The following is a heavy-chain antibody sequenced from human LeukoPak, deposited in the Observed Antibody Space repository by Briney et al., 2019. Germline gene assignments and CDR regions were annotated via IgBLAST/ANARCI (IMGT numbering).Heavy chain of an antibody. V-gene: IGHV1-2*02. D-gene: IGHD2-21*01. J-gene: IGHJ3*02. CDR2: INPNSGGT. Sequence: GASVKVSCKASGYTFTGYYMHWVRQAPGQGLEWMGWINPNSGGTNYAQKFQGRVTMTRDTSISTAYMELSRLRSDDTAVYYCARDRRPYIVVVIAYDAFDIWGQGTMVTVSS. CDR3: ARDRRPYIVVVIAYDAFDI. CDR1: GYTFTGYY.